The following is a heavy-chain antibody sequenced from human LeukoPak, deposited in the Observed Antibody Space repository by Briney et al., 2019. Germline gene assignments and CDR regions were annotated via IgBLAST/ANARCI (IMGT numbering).Heavy chain of an antibody. Sequence: ASVKVSCKASGYTFTGYYMHWVRQAPGQGLERMGWINPNSGGTNYAQKFQGRVTMTRDTSISTAYMELSRLRSDDTAVYYCARDVGEYCSSVSCYASDKWGQGTLVTVSS. CDR3: ARDVGEYCSSVSCYASDK. V-gene: IGHV1-2*02. D-gene: IGHD2-2*01. J-gene: IGHJ4*02. CDR1: GYTFTGYY. CDR2: INPNSGGT.